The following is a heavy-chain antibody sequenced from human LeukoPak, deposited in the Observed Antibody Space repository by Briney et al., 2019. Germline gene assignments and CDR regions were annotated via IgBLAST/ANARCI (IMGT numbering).Heavy chain of an antibody. Sequence: PSETLSLTCAVYGGSFSGYYWSWIRQPPGKGLEWIGEINHSGSTNYNPSLKSRVTISVDTSKNQFSLKLSSVTAADTAVYYCARSYSSSPGLSGYGVPYYFDYWGQGTLVTVSS. CDR3: ARSYSSSPGLSGYGVPYYFDY. J-gene: IGHJ4*02. CDR1: GGSFSGYY. D-gene: IGHD2-15*01. V-gene: IGHV4-34*01. CDR2: INHSGST.